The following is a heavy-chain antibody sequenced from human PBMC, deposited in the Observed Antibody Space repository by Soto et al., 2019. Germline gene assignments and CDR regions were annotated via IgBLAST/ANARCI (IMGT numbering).Heavy chain of an antibody. CDR1: GYTFTSYD. Sequence: QVQLVQSGAEVKKPGDSVKVSCKASGYTFTSYDINWVRQATGQGLEWMGWMDPSSGDTGFAQRFQDRVSMTRNTSISTAYLELSSLRSEDTAVYYCARPGAIFGVVILWGQGTLVTVSS. CDR2: MDPSSGDT. D-gene: IGHD3-3*01. V-gene: IGHV1-8*01. CDR3: ARPGAIFGVVIL. J-gene: IGHJ4*02.